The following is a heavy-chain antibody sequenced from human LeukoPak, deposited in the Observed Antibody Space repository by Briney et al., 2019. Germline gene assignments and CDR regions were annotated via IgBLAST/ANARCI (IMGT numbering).Heavy chain of an antibody. D-gene: IGHD2-15*01. CDR3: VYLRAFGAPSTIYCSGGSCYPHEEHY. CDR2: IGTAGAT. Sequence: GGSLRLSCAASGFTFSSYDMHWVRQATGKGLGWVSGIGTAGATYYPGSVKGRFTISRDNAKNSLYLQMNSLRAEDTAVYYCVYLRAFGAPSTIYCSGGSCYPHEEHYWGQGTLVTVSS. J-gene: IGHJ4*02. V-gene: IGHV3-13*04. CDR1: GFTFSSYD.